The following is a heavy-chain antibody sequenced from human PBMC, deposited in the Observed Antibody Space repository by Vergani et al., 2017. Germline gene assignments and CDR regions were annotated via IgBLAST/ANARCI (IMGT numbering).Heavy chain of an antibody. CDR1: RFTFSNYA. Sequence: QVQLLESGGGVVQSGRSLRLSCAASRFTFSNYAMHWVRQAPGKGLEWVAVISYDGRNKYYADSVKGRFTISRDNSKNTLYLQMNSLKAEDTAVYYCARDLQGATDAFDIWGQGTMVTVSS. CDR3: ARDLQGATDAFDI. V-gene: IGHV3-30*04. CDR2: ISYDGRNK. D-gene: IGHD1-26*01. J-gene: IGHJ3*02.